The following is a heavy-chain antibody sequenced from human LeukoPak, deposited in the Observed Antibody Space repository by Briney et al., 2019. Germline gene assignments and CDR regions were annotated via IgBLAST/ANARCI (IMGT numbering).Heavy chain of an antibody. CDR2: IYYSGST. J-gene: IGHJ4*02. Sequence: PSETLSLTCTVSGGSISSYYWNWIRQPPGKGLEWIGYIYYSGSTNYNPSLKSQVTISVDTSKNQFSLRLSSMTAADTAVYYCARVTGYMIEDYFDYWGQGTLVTVSS. D-gene: IGHD3-22*01. CDR1: GGSISSYY. CDR3: ARVTGYMIEDYFDY. V-gene: IGHV4-59*01.